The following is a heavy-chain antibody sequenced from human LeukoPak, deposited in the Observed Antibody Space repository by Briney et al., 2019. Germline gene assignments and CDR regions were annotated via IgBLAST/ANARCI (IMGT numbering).Heavy chain of an antibody. CDR3: AKGTGGTFYYFDY. V-gene: IGHV4-61*02. Sequence: SQTLSLTCTVSGGSISSGNYQWTWIRQPAGTGLEWLGRIYTSGSTNYNPSLKSRVTISVDTSKNQFSLKLSSVTAADTAVYYCAKGTGGTFYYFDYWGQGTLVTVSS. CDR2: IYTSGST. J-gene: IGHJ4*02. D-gene: IGHD2-8*02. CDR1: GGSISSGNYQ.